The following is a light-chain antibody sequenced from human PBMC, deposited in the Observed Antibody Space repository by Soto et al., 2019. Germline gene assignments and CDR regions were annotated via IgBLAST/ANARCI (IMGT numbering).Light chain of an antibody. CDR1: QSVTTF. CDR3: QQYNNWPPIT. J-gene: IGKJ5*01. CDR2: DAY. Sequence: DIVLTQSPATLSVSAGDRATLSCRASQSVTTFLAWYQQKPGQAPKLLIYDAYNRATGIPARFSGSGSGTDFTLTISSLQSEDFAVYYCQQYNNWPPITFGQGTRLEIK. V-gene: IGKV3-11*01.